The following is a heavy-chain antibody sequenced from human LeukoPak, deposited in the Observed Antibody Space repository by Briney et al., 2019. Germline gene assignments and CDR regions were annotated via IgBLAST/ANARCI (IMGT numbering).Heavy chain of an antibody. CDR1: GFDFSGYW. D-gene: IGHD5-18*01. J-gene: IGHJ5*02. V-gene: IGHV3-74*01. CDR3: ARDKTYGYNL. CDR2: IMGDGSST. Sequence: GGSLRLSCAASGFDFSGYWMHWVRQDPGKGLVGVSRIMGDGSSTTYADSVKGRFTISRDNAKNTVYLQMNSLRAEDTAVYYCARDKTYGYNLWGQGTLVTVSS.